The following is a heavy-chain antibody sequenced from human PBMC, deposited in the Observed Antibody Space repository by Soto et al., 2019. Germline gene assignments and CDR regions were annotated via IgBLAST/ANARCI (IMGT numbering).Heavy chain of an antibody. V-gene: IGHV2-5*02. CDR1: GFSLSTTGVG. CDR3: AHREFVWIRGVIRWFDL. CDR2: IYWDDDK. D-gene: IGHD3-10*01. J-gene: IGHJ5*02. Sequence: QITLRESGPTLVKPTQTLTLTCTFSGFSLSTTGVGVGWFRQPPGRALEWLALIYWDDDKRYSPSLKNRHTITKDTSKNQGVLKMINMDPVDTAAYYCAHREFVWIRGVIRWFDLWGQGTLVTVFS.